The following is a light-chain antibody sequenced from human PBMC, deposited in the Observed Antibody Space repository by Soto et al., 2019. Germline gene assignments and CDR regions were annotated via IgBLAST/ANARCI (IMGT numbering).Light chain of an antibody. CDR3: QQYNTST. CDR2: DAS. J-gene: IGKJ1*01. V-gene: IGKV1-5*01. CDR1: QSISSW. Sequence: DIHMTQSPSTLTASVGGRVTIPCRASQSISSWLAWYQQKPGKATKLLIYDASSLESGVPSRFSGSGSGTEFTLTISSLQPDDFATYYCQQYNTSTFGQGTKVDI.